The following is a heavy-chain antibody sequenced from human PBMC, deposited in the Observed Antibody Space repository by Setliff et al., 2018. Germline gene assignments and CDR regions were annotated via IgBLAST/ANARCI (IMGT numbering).Heavy chain of an antibody. CDR3: AGDPPGPHLVYTY. Sequence: GGSLRLSCAASGFTFTSYAMNWVRQAPGKGLEWVSAISGSGGSTDYADSVKGRFTISRDSSKNTLYLQMNGLRAEDTAIYYCAGDPPGPHLVYTYWSQGALVTVSS. J-gene: IGHJ4*02. CDR1: GFTFTSYA. D-gene: IGHD3-16*01. V-gene: IGHV3-23*01. CDR2: ISGSGGST.